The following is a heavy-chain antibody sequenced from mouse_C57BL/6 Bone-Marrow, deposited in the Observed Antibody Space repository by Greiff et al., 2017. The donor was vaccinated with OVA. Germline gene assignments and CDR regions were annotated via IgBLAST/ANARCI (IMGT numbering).Heavy chain of an antibody. J-gene: IGHJ4*01. CDR2: IDPANGNT. CDR1: GFNIKNTY. V-gene: IGHV14-3*01. CDR3: ARLYRRYAMDY. D-gene: IGHD1-3*01. Sequence: VQLQQSVAELVRPGASVKLSCTASGFNIKNTYMHWVKQRPEQGLEWIGRIDPANGNTKYAPKFQGKATITADTSSNTAYLQLSSRTTKNTAIYYGARLYRRYAMDYWGQGTSVTVSS.